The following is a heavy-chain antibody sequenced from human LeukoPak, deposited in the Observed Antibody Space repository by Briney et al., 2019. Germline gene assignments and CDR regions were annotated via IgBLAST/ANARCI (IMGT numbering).Heavy chain of an antibody. D-gene: IGHD3-3*01. J-gene: IGHJ5*02. CDR3: ARVSYYDFWSGWYQRDWFDP. V-gene: IGHV4-34*01. CDR2: INHSGST. Sequence: PSETLSLTCAVYGGSFSGYYWSWVRQPPGKGLEWIGEINHSGSTNYNPSLKSRVTISVDTSKNHFSLKLSSVTAADTAVYYCARVSYYDFWSGWYQRDWFDPWGQGTLVTVSS. CDR1: GGSFSGYY.